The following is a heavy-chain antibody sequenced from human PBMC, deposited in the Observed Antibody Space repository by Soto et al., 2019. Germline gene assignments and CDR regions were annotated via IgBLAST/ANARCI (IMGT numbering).Heavy chain of an antibody. CDR3: ARVVPAARGYYYYGMDV. V-gene: IGHV4-30-2*01. CDR1: GGSISSGGYS. CDR2: IYHSGST. J-gene: IGHJ6*02. D-gene: IGHD2-2*01. Sequence: PSETLSLTCAVSGGSISSGGYSWSWIRQPPGKGLEWIGYIYHSGSTYYNPSLKSQVTISVDRSKNQFSLKLSSVTAADTAVYYCARVVPAARGYYYYGMDVWGQGTTGTVS.